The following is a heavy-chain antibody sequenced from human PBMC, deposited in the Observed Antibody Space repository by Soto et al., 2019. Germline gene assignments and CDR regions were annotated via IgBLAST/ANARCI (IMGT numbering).Heavy chain of an antibody. J-gene: IGHJ6*02. CDR3: GREGQQPAQEKYYQFNGMDV. CDR1: GFTFSDYG. CDR2: ISGDNINS. Sequence: ASVKVSCKASGFTFSDYGLSWVRQAPGQPLEWMGWISGDNINSKYSQKFQGRLTMTTDTSTATASMELRSLTSDDTAVYYCGREGQQPAQEKYYQFNGMDVWGQGTTVTVSS. D-gene: IGHD2-2*01. V-gene: IGHV1-18*01.